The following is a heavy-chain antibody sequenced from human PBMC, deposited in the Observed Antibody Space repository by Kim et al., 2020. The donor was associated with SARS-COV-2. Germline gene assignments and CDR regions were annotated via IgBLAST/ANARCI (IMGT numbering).Heavy chain of an antibody. CDR3: ATAPEYSGSYYGYYYYGMDV. CDR2: ISYDGSNK. J-gene: IGHJ6*02. CDR1: GFTFSSYA. Sequence: GGSLRLSCAASGFTFSSYAMHWVRQAPGKGLEWVAVISYDGSNKYYADSVKGRFTISRDNSKNTLYLQMNSLRAEDTAVYYCATAPEYSGSYYGYYYYGMDVWGQGTTVTVSS. V-gene: IGHV3-30-3*01. D-gene: IGHD1-26*01.